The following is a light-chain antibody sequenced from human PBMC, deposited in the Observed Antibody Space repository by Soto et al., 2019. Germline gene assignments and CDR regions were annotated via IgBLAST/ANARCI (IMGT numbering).Light chain of an antibody. V-gene: IGKV1-5*03. CDR1: QSISKW. CDR2: KAS. CDR3: QQYNGLIT. Sequence: DLQMTQSPSTVFASFGDKVTITCRASQSISKWLAWYQPKPGKAPKLLIYKASNLKSEVPSRFSGSGSGTEFTLTISSLQPDDFATYYCQQYNGLITFAQGTRLAIK. J-gene: IGKJ5*01.